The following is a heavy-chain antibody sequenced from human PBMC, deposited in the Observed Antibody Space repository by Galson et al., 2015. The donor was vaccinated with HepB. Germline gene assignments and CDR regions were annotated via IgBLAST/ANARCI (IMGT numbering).Heavy chain of an antibody. J-gene: IGHJ5*02. CDR1: GFTFSSYW. CDR3: ARGFRA. V-gene: IGHV3-7*01. CDR2: IKEDGSEN. Sequence: SLRLSCAGSGFTFSSYWMSWVRQAPGKGLECXXNIKEDGSENQYVDSVRGRFTISRDNVKKSMYLQMNSLRVDDTGTYYCARGFRAWGQGILVTVAS.